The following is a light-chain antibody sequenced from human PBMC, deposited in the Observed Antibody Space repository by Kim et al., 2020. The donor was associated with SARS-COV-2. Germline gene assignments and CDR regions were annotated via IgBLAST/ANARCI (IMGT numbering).Light chain of an antibody. J-gene: IGKJ2*01. Sequence: SPGERAILSCRASQNVGSKLVWYQHNPGQAPRLLIYGASTRATGIPARFSGSGSGTEFTLTISSLQSEDFAIYYCQQYNNWPPMYTFGQGTKLEI. CDR2: GAS. V-gene: IGKV3-15*01. CDR1: QNVGSK. CDR3: QQYNNWPPMYT.